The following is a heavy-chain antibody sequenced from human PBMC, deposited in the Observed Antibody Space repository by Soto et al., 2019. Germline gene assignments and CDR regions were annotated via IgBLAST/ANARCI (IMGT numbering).Heavy chain of an antibody. Sequence: SETLSLTCTVSGGSISSYYWSSIRQPPGKGLEWIGYIYYSGSTNYNPSLKSRVTISVDTSKNQFSLKLSSVTAADTAVYYCASNSGYCSGGSCYPYYYYGMDVWGQGTTVTVSS. CDR1: GGSISSYY. V-gene: IGHV4-59*01. CDR3: ASNSGYCSGGSCYPYYYYGMDV. D-gene: IGHD2-15*01. CDR2: IYYSGST. J-gene: IGHJ6*02.